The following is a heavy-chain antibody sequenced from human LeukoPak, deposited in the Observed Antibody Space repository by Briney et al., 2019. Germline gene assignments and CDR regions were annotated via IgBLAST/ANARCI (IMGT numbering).Heavy chain of an antibody. Sequence: PGGSLRLSCAASGFTFSSYGMHWVRQAPGKGLEWVAVISYDGSNKYYADSVKGRFTISRDNSKNTLYLQMNSLRAEDTAVYYCAKGRSGVATMKDWGQGTLVTVSS. J-gene: IGHJ4*02. CDR3: AKGRSGVATMKD. CDR1: GFTFSSYG. V-gene: IGHV3-30*18. CDR2: ISYDGSNK. D-gene: IGHD5-12*01.